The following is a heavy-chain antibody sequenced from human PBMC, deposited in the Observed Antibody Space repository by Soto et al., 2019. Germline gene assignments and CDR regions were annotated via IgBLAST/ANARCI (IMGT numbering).Heavy chain of an antibody. CDR2: IYSGGSA. V-gene: IGHV3-53*02. D-gene: IGHD3-22*01. J-gene: IGHJ6*02. Sequence: EVQLVETGGGLIQPGGSPRLSCAASGFTVSSNYMSWVRQAPGKGLEWVSVIYSGGSAYYADSVKGRFTISRDNSKNTLYLQMNSLRAEDTAVYYCARDYSRSRYYGMDVWGQGTTVTVSS. CDR1: GFTVSSNY. CDR3: ARDYSRSRYYGMDV.